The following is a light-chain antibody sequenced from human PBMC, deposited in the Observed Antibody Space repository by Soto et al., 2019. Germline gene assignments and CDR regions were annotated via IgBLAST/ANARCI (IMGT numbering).Light chain of an antibody. CDR3: QQYDICPLP. Sequence: DVQMTQSPSSLSASVGDRVTITCRARQGINSWLAGYQQKPEKAPKSLIYAASSLQTGVPSRFSGSGSGTDFTLTISNLQPEDSATYYCQQYDICPLPCGGGTKVEIK. CDR1: QGINSW. V-gene: IGKV1D-16*02. CDR2: AAS. J-gene: IGKJ4*01.